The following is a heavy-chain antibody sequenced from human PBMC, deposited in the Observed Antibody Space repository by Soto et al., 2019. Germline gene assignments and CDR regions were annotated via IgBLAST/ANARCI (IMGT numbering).Heavy chain of an antibody. CDR3: ARRVAQRYACDM. CDR1: GFTFSSYG. V-gene: IGHV3-33*01. CDR2: IWSDGSDK. Sequence: QVQLVESGGGVVQPGRSLRLSCAASGFTFSSYGMHWVRQAPGKGLEWVAVIWSDGSDKYYADSVKGRFTISRDNSKNTRDLQMNSLRAEDTAVYYCARRVAQRYACDMWGQGTVVTVSS. D-gene: IGHD2-15*01. J-gene: IGHJ3*02.